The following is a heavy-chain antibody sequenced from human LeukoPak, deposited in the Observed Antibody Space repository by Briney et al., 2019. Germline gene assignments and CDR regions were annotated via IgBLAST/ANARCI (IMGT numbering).Heavy chain of an antibody. J-gene: IGHJ6*02. Sequence: SQTLSLTCAISGDSVSSNSAAWSWIRQSPSRGLEWLVRTYYRSKWYNDYAVSVKSRITINPDTSKNQFSLQLNSVTPEDTAVYYCARDTILGDYYYYYGMDVWGQGTTVTVSS. D-gene: IGHD3-3*01. CDR2: TYYRSKWYN. CDR1: GDSVSSNSAA. V-gene: IGHV6-1*01. CDR3: ARDTILGDYYYYYGMDV.